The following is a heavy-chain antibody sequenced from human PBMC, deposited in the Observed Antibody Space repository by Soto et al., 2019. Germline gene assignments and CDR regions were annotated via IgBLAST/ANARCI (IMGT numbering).Heavy chain of an antibody. J-gene: IGHJ4*02. Sequence: EVQLVESGGGLVQPGGSLRLSCAASGFTFSSYWMHWVRQAPGKGLVWVSRINSDGSSTSYADSVKGRFTISRDNAKNTLYLQMNSRRAEDRAVYYCAVAVAGPTAIGYWGQGTLVTVSS. D-gene: IGHD6-19*01. CDR3: AVAVAGPTAIGY. CDR2: INSDGSST. CDR1: GFTFSSYW. V-gene: IGHV3-74*01.